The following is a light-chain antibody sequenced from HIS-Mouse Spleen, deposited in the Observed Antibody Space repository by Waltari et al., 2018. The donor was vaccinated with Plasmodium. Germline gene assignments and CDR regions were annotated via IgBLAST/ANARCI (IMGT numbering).Light chain of an antibody. CDR2: DVS. CDR3: CSYAGSYTLV. V-gene: IGLV2-11*01. J-gene: IGLJ2*01. Sequence: QSALTQPRSVSGSPGQSVTISCTGTSSDVGGYNYVSWYQQHPDKAPKLMIYDVSKRPSGVLDRFSGSKSGNTASLTISGLQAEDEADYYCCSYAGSYTLVFGGGTKLTVL. CDR1: SSDVGGYNY.